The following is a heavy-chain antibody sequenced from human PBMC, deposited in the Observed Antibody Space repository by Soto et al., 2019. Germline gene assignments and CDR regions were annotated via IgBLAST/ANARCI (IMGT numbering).Heavy chain of an antibody. J-gene: IGHJ6*02. V-gene: IGHV4-30-4*01. CDR3: ARDPATRPMDV. Sequence: PSETLSLTCTVSGGSISSGDYYWSWIRQPPGKGLEWIGYIYYSGSTYYNPSLKSRVTISVDTSKNQFSLRLSSVTAADTAVYYCARDPATRPMDVWGQGTTVTVSS. CDR1: GGSISSGDYY. D-gene: IGHD6-6*01. CDR2: IYYSGST.